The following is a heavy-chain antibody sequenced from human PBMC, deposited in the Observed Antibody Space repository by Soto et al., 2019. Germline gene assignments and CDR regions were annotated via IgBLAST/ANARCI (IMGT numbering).Heavy chain of an antibody. V-gene: IGHV4-39*01. D-gene: IGHD3-22*01. CDR3: AGHSPIEAYYYDSSGYYLSYFDY. Sequence: SETLSLTCTVSGGSISSSSYYWGWIRQPPGKGLEWIGSIYYSGSTYYNPSLKSRVTISVDTSKNRFSLKLSSVTAADTAVYYCAGHSPIEAYYYDSSGYYLSYFDYWGQGTLVTVSS. J-gene: IGHJ4*02. CDR2: IYYSGST. CDR1: GGSISSSSYY.